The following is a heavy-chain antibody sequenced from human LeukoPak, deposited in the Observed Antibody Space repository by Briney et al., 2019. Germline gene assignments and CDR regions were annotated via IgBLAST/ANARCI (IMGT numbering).Heavy chain of an antibody. CDR2: ISYDGSNK. V-gene: IGHV3-30*18. Sequence: GRSLRLSCAASGFTFSSYGMHWVRQAPGKGLEWVAVISYDGSNKYYADSVKGRFTISRDNSKNTLYLQMNSLRAEDTAVYYCAKGALQYYNWFDPWGQGTLVTVSS. D-gene: IGHD4-11*01. CDR1: GFTFSSYG. J-gene: IGHJ5*02. CDR3: AKGALQYYNWFDP.